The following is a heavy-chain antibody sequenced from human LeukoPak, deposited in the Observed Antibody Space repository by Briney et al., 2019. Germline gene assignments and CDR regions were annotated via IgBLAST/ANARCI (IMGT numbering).Heavy chain of an antibody. V-gene: IGHV1-8*01. CDR1: GYTFTDYD. D-gene: IGHD3-22*01. CDR2: MNPNSGNT. CDR3: ARGNYYDSSGYYYL. J-gene: IGHJ4*02. Sequence: ASVRVSCKASGYTFTDYDINWVRQATGQGLEWMGWMNPNSGNTGYSQKFQGRVTMTRNTSISTAYMELSSLRSEDTAVYYCARGNYYDSSGYYYLWGQGTLVTVSS.